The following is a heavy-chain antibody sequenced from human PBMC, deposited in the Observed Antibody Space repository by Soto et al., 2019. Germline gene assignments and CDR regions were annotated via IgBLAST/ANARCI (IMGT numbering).Heavy chain of an antibody. CDR1: GGSFSGYY. J-gene: IGHJ4*02. CDR2: INHSGST. V-gene: IGHV4-34*01. Sequence: NPSETLSLTCAVYGGSFSGYYWSWIRQPPGKGLEWIGEINHSGSTNYNPSLKSRVTISVDTSKNQFSLKLSSVTAADTAVYYCARGRWLRSSFEYWGQGTLVTVSS. CDR3: ARGRWLRSSFEY. D-gene: IGHD5-12*01.